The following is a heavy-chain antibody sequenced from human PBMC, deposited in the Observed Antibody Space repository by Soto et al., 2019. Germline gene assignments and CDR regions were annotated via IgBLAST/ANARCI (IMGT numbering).Heavy chain of an antibody. CDR2: VNAGNGDT. CDR3: ARGEPLIAFYYGMGV. CDR1: GSTFPNHS. J-gene: IGHJ6*02. Sequence: DAVKVSSKASGSTFPNHSTHWVRQAPGKSPECMGWVNAGNGDTKDSQQFQGRVTITRDTSATTAYMQLSRLGAEHTSAYCCARGEPLIAFYYGMGVWGHGTTVTVSS. V-gene: IGHV1-3*01. D-gene: IGHD1-26*01.